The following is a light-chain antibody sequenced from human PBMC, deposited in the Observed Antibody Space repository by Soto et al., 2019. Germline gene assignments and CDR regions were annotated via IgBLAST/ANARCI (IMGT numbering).Light chain of an antibody. Sequence: EIVLTQSPGSLSLSPGERATLSCRASQSVSSTFFAWYQQRPGQAPRLLMYGASSRATGIPERFSGSGSGKDFTLTISRLEPEDFAVYYCQQFDSSVTFGQGTKVDIK. V-gene: IGKV3-20*01. CDR2: GAS. J-gene: IGKJ1*01. CDR3: QQFDSSVT. CDR1: QSVSSTF.